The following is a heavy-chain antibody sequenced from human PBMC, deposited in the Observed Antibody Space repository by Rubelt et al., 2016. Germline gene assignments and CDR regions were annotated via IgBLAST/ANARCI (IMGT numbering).Heavy chain of an antibody. CDR2: INHSGST. D-gene: IGHD2-15*01. Sequence: GLLKPSETLSLTCAVYGGSFSGYYWSWIRQPPGKGLEWIGEINHSGSTNYNPSLKSRVTISVDTSKNQFSLKLSSVTAADTAVYYCARGSGGSCAYYYYMDVWGKGTTVTVSS. J-gene: IGHJ6*03. CDR1: GGSFSGYY. CDR3: ARGSGGSCAYYYYMDV. V-gene: IGHV4-34*01.